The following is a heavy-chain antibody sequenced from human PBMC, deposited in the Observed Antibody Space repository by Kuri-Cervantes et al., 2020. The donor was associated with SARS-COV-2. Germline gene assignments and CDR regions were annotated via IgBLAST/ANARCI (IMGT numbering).Heavy chain of an antibody. V-gene: IGHV3-9*01. Sequence: GGSLRLSCAASGFTFDDYAMHWVRQAPGKGLEWFSGISWNSGSIGYADSVKCRFTISRDNAKNSLYLQMNSLRAEDTALYYCAKDSASVWIQSRADAFDIWGQGTMVTVSS. CDR1: GFTFDDYA. CDR3: AKDSASVWIQSRADAFDI. CDR2: ISWNSGSI. J-gene: IGHJ3*02. D-gene: IGHD5-18*01.